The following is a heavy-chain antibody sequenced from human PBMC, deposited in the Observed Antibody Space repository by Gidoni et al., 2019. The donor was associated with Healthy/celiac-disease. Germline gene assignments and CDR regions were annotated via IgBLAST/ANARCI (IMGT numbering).Heavy chain of an antibody. D-gene: IGHD6-6*01. J-gene: IGHJ4*02. V-gene: IGHV4-34*01. CDR3: ARLIAARANDY. CDR1: GGSFSGYY. Sequence: QVQLQQWGAGLLKPSETLSLTCAVYGGSFSGYYWSWIRQPPGKGLEWIGEINHSGSTNYNPSLKSRVTITVDTAKNQFSLKLSSVTAADTAVYYCARLIAARANDYWGQGTLVTVSS. CDR2: INHSGST.